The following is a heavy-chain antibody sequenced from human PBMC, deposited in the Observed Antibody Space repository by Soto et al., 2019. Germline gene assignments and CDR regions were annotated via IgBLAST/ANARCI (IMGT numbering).Heavy chain of an antibody. CDR3: XXXXXRYFDL. CDR1: GDSIXXXY. CDR2: LSASGRT. V-gene: IGHV4-4*07. Sequence: QVHLQESGPGLVKPSETLSLTCAISGDSIXXXYXSXXRQPAGKGLESLGRLSASGRTNYSPSLQSRVTMSLDRXKNRFXXXLTXVXXXXTXXXXXXXXXXRYFDLWGRGTLVTVSS. J-gene: IGHJ2*01.